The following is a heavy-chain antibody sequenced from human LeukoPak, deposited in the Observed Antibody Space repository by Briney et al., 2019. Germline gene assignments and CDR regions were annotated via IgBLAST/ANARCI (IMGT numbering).Heavy chain of an antibody. CDR2: IYTSGST. V-gene: IGHV4-4*07. CDR3: ARDPPGYCSGGSCYSPKDRYFDL. D-gene: IGHD2-15*01. Sequence: SETLSLTCTVSGGSISSYYWSWIRQPAGKGLEWIGRIYTSGSTNYNPSLKSRVTMSVDTSKNQFSLKLSSVTAADTAVYYCARDPPGYCSGGSCYSPKDRYFDLWGRGTLVTVSS. J-gene: IGHJ2*01. CDR1: GGSISSYY.